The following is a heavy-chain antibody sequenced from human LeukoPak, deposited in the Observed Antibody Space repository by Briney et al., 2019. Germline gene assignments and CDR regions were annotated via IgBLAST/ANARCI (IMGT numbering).Heavy chain of an antibody. CDR1: GYTFTSYD. V-gene: IGHV1-8*01. D-gene: IGHD5-18*01. CDR3: ARGLDEYSYAYYYYYMDV. CDR2: MNPNSGNT. J-gene: IGHJ6*03. Sequence: ASVKVSCKASGYTFTSYDINWVRQATGQGLEWVGWMNPNSGNTGYAQKFQGRVTMTRNTSISTAYMELSSLRSEDTAVYYCARGLDEYSYAYYYYYMDVWGKGTTVTISS.